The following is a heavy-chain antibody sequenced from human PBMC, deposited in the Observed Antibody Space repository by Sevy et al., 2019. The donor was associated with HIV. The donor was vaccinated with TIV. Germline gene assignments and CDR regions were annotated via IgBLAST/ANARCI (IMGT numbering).Heavy chain of an antibody. CDR1: GFTFSSNA. CDR3: ARGVATTYYCHYGMDV. CDR2: IWYDESNK. V-gene: IGHV3-33*01. J-gene: IGHJ6*02. Sequence: GGSLGLSCTASGFTFSSNAMYWVRQAPGKGLEWVAVIWYDESNKYHAHSVKGRFTFSRDNSKNTLYLQMNSRKSEDTAVYYCARGVATTYYCHYGMDVWGQGTTVTVSS. D-gene: IGHD5-12*01.